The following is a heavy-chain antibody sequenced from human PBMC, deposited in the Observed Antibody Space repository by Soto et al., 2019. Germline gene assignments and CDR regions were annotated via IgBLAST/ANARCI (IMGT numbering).Heavy chain of an antibody. CDR3: ASREGYCSGGSCYRNWFDP. Sequence: SETRSLTCAVYGGSFSGYYWSWIRQPPGKGLEWIGEINHSGSTNYNPSLKSRVTISVDTSKNQFSLKLNSVTAADTAVYYCASREGYCSGGSCYRNWFDPWGQGTLVTVSS. J-gene: IGHJ5*02. D-gene: IGHD2-15*01. CDR2: INHSGST. CDR1: GGSFSGYY. V-gene: IGHV4-34*01.